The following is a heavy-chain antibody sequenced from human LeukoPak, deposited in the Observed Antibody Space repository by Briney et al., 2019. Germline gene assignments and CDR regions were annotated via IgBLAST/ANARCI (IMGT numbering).Heavy chain of an antibody. CDR3: ARVTWVFQIPAAMPEC. CDR1: GYSISSGYY. V-gene: IGHV4-38-2*01. Sequence: SETLSLTCAVSGYSISSGYYWGWIRQPPGKGLEWIGSIYHSGSTYYNPSLKSRVTISVDTSKNQFSLKLSSVTAADTAVYYCARVTWVFQIPAAMPECWGQGTLVTVSS. D-gene: IGHD2-2*01. CDR2: IYHSGST. J-gene: IGHJ4*02.